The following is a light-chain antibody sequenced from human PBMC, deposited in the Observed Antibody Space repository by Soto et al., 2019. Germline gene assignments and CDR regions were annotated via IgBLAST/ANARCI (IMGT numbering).Light chain of an antibody. V-gene: IGLV1-40*01. CDR3: QSYDSSLSGYV. CDR2: GNS. CDR1: SSNIGAGYD. J-gene: IGLJ1*01. Sequence: QSVLTQPPSVSGAPGQRVTISCTGSSSNIGAGYDVHWYHQLPGTAPKLLIYGNSNRPSGVPDRISGSKSGTSASLAITGLQAEDEADYYCQSYDSSLSGYVFGTGTKLTVL.